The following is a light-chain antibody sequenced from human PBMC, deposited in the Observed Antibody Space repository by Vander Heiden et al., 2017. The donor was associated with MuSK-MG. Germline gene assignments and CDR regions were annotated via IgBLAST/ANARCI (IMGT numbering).Light chain of an antibody. CDR2: WAS. CDR1: QSVLYSSSNKNF. J-gene: IGKJ1*01. Sequence: DIVMTQSPDSLAVSLGERATINCKSSQSVLYSSSNKNFLAWYQQKPGQSPKLLLYWASTRESGVPDRFSGSGSATDFTLTISSLQAEDVAVYYCQQYYSNPWTFGQGTKVEIK. V-gene: IGKV4-1*01. CDR3: QQYYSNPWT.